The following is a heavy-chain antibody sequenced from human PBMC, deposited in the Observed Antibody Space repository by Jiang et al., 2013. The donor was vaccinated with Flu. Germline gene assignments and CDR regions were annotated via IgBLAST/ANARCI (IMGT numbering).Heavy chain of an antibody. J-gene: IGHJ4*02. D-gene: IGHD2-15*01. CDR3: ASGGDIVVVVAATFFGY. Sequence: FTFSSYAMSWVRQAPGKGLEWVSAISGSGGSTYYADSRERARFTISRDNSKNTLYLQMNSLRAEDTAVYYCASGGDIVVVVAATFFGYWGQGTLVTVSS. CDR1: FTFSSYA. CDR2: ISGSGGST. V-gene: IGHV3-23*01.